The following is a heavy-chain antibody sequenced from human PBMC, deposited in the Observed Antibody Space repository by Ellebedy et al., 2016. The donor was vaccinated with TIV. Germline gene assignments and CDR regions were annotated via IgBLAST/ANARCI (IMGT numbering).Heavy chain of an antibody. V-gene: IGHV4-59*01. D-gene: IGHD6-6*01. J-gene: IGHJ4*02. CDR3: ARAPIAARGGGVGMIFDY. Sequence: MPGGSLRLSCTVSGGSISSYYWSWIRQPPGKGLEWIGYIYYSGSTNYNPSLKSRVTISVDTSKNQFSLKLSSVTAADTAVYYCARAPIAARGGGVGMIFDYWGQGTLVTVSS. CDR1: GGSISSYY. CDR2: IYYSGST.